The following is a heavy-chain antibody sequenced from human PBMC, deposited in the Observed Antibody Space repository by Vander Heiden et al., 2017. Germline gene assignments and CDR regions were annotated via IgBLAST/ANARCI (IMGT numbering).Heavy chain of an antibody. Sequence: DVQLVESGGGLVQPGGSLRLSCAASGFTFSSYWMSWVRQAPGKGLEWVANIKQDGSEKYYVDSVKGRFTISRDNAKNSLYLQMNSLRVEDTAVYYCARRVAASSTGGNSDSWGQGTLLTVSS. J-gene: IGHJ4*02. CDR1: GFTFSSYW. D-gene: IGHD2-8*02. V-gene: IGHV3-7*01. CDR3: ARRVAASSTGGNSDS. CDR2: IKQDGSEK.